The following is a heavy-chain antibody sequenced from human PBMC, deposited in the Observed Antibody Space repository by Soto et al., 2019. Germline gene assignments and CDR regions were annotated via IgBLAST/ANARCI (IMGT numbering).Heavy chain of an antibody. CDR2: IYHSGST. V-gene: IGHV4-30-2*01. CDR1: GGSISSGGYS. J-gene: IGHJ4*02. D-gene: IGHD3-22*01. CDR3: ARVAGSGYYDSSGPPYYFDY. Sequence: SETLSLTCAVSGGSISSGGYSWSWIRQPPGKGLEWIGYIYHSGSTYYNPSLKSRVTISVDRSKNQFSLKLSSVTAADTAVYYCARVAGSGYYDSSGPPYYFDYWGQGTLVTVSS.